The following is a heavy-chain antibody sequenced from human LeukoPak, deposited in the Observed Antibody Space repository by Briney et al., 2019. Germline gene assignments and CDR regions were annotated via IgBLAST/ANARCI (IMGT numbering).Heavy chain of an antibody. CDR2: IYSGDSDA. J-gene: IGHJ4*02. D-gene: IGHD2-15*01. V-gene: IGHV5-51*01. CDR1: GYIFSNYW. CDR3: ARREASANFDY. Sequence: GESLKISCKGSGYIFSNYWIGWVRQMPGKGLEWKGIIYSGDSDARYSPSFQGQVTFSVDTSISTVYLQWTYLKASDSAMYYCARREASANFDYWGQGTLVTISS.